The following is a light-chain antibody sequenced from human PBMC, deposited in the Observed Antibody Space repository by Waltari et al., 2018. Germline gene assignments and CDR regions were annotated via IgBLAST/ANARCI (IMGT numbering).Light chain of an antibody. V-gene: IGLV2-8*01. Sequence: QSALTPPPSASGSPGQSVTISCTGTSSDVGGNNYVSWYQQHPGKAPKLVIYEVSQRPSGVPDRFSGSKSGNTASLTVSGLQAEDEAYYYCFSYAGSSFLFGGGTKLTVL. CDR1: SSDVGGNNY. J-gene: IGLJ2*01. CDR3: FSYAGSSFL. CDR2: EVS.